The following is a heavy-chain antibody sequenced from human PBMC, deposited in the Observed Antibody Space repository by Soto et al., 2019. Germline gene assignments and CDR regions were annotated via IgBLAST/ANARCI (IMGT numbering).Heavy chain of an antibody. Sequence: ASVKVSCKASGYTFTSYGISWVRQAPGQGLEWMGWISAYNGNTNYAQKLQGRVTMTTDTSTSTAYMELRSLRSQDTAVYYCAIKAATIFGVVYQLMDVWGQGTTVTVSS. CDR3: AIKAATIFGVVYQLMDV. CDR2: ISAYNGNT. J-gene: IGHJ6*02. D-gene: IGHD3-3*01. CDR1: GYTFTSYG. V-gene: IGHV1-18*04.